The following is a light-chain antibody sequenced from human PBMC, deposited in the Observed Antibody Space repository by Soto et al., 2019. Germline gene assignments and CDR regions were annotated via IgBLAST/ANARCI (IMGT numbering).Light chain of an antibody. V-gene: IGLV1-51*01. CDR2: DGN. J-gene: IGLJ1*01. CDR3: GSWDSSLSAYV. CDR1: SSNIGCNS. Sequence: QSVLTRPPSGCAAPGQKVTMSCSGSSSNIGCNSVSWYQQLPGTSPKLLIYDGNKRPSGIPDRFSGSKSGTSATLGITGFQTGDEADYYCGSWDSSLSAYVFGTGTKVTVL.